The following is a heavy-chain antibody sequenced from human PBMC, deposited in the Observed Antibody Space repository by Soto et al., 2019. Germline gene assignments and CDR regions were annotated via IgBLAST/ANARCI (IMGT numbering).Heavy chain of an antibody. J-gene: IGHJ5*02. CDR2: INHSGST. CDR3: ARGPIHYDFWSGYPGWFDP. Sequence: SETLPLTCAVYGGSFSGYYWSWIRQPPGKGLEWIGEINHSGSTNYNPSLKSRVTISVDTSKNQFSLKLSSVTAADTAVYYCARGPIHYDFWSGYPGWFDPWGQGTLVTVSS. V-gene: IGHV4-34*01. D-gene: IGHD3-3*01. CDR1: GGSFSGYY.